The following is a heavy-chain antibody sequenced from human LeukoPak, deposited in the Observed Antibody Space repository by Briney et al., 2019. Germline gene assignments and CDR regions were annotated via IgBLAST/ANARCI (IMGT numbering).Heavy chain of an antibody. CDR1: GFTFSSYW. Sequence: GGSLRLSCAASGFTFSSYWMSWVRQAPGKGLEWVANVKQDGSEKNYVDSVKGRFTISRDNAKNSLYLQMNNLRAEDTAVYYCAPYFPDRGSWGQGTLVTVSS. CDR2: VKQDGSEK. CDR3: APYFPDRGS. J-gene: IGHJ5*02. D-gene: IGHD2/OR15-2a*01. V-gene: IGHV3-7*01.